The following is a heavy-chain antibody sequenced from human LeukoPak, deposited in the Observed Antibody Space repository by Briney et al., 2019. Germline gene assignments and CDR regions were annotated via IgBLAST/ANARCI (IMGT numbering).Heavy chain of an antibody. D-gene: IGHD6-19*01. Sequence: GTLGLSCAASGFTFSSYAMSWVRQAPGKGLEWVSAISGSGGSTYYADSVKGRFTISRDNSKNTLYLQMNSLRAEDTAVYYCARGRREQWLVGNPQDYYYYGMDVWGQGTTVTVSS. V-gene: IGHV3-23*01. J-gene: IGHJ6*02. CDR3: ARGRREQWLVGNPQDYYYYGMDV. CDR1: GFTFSSYA. CDR2: ISGSGGST.